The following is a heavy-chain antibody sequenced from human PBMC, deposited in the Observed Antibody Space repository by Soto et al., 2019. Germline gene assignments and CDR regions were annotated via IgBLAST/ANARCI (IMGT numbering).Heavy chain of an antibody. CDR2: INHSGST. J-gene: IGHJ5*02. V-gene: IGHV4-34*01. D-gene: IGHD1-26*01. CDR1: GGSFSGYY. Sequence: SETLSLTCAVYGGSFSGYYWSWIRQPPGKGLEWIGEINHSGSTNYNPSLKSRVTISVDTYKNQFSLKLSSVPAADTAVYYCARAGQVRSFDPWGQGTLVTVSS. CDR3: ARAGQVRSFDP.